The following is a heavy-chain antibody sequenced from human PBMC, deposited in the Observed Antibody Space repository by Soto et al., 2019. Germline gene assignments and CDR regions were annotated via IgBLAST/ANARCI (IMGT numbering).Heavy chain of an antibody. V-gene: IGHV3-30*03. CDR3: ARGSQYTYGPLASFDH. Sequence: QVKLVESGGGVVHPGGSLRLSCAASGFGFDAYGIHWVRRAPGKGLEWVAVITYDGSHQYYSDSVKGRFTISRDNVRKTMFLQTDNLKPEDTAMYLCARGSQYTYGPLASFDHWGQGTLVTVSS. D-gene: IGHD5-18*01. CDR2: ITYDGSHQ. CDR1: GFGFDAYG. J-gene: IGHJ5*02.